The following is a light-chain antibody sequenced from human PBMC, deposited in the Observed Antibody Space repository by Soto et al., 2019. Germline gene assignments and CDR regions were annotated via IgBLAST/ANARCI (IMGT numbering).Light chain of an antibody. Sequence: QSVLTQPASVSGPPGQSITISCTGTSSDVGAYDYVSWYQQYPGEAPKLMIYDVTYRPSGVSHRFSGSKSGNTASLTLSGLQVEDEADYYCSSYTGSGTLFVFGTGTKLTVL. V-gene: IGLV2-14*03. CDR2: DVT. CDR3: SSYTGSGTLFV. CDR1: SSDVGAYDY. J-gene: IGLJ1*01.